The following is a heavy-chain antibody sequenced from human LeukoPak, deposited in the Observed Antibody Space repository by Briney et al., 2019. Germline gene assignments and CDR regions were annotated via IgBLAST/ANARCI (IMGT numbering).Heavy chain of an antibody. J-gene: IGHJ3*01. V-gene: IGHV4-61*02. CDR1: GGSISSGSYY. CDR2: IYTRGST. CDR3: ARDYYDSSGSNFV. Sequence: PSQTLSLTCTVSGGSISSGSYYWRWNRQPGGEGLEWSERIYTRGSTNDNPARKSRVTISVKQAKNKFSLKLSSVTAADTAVYYCARDYYDSSGSNFVWGHGTMVTVSS. D-gene: IGHD3-22*01.